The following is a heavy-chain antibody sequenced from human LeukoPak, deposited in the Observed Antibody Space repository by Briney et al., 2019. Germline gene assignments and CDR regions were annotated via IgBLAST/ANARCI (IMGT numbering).Heavy chain of an antibody. J-gene: IGHJ6*04. CDR1: GGSISSYY. Sequence: SETLSLTCTVSGGSISSYYWSWIRQPPGKGLEWIGYIYYSGSTNYNPSLKSRVTISVDTSKNQFSLKLSSVTAADTAVCYCAGSRVTMVRGVIITSPYYYGMDVWGKGTTVTVFS. CDR2: IYYSGST. D-gene: IGHD3-10*01. CDR3: AGSRVTMVRGVIITSPYYYGMDV. V-gene: IGHV4-59*01.